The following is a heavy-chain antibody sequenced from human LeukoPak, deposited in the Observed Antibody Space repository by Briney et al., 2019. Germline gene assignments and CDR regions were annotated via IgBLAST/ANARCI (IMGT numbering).Heavy chain of an antibody. D-gene: IGHD5-24*01. CDR1: GGSISSSSYY. Sequence: KPSETLSLTCTVSGGSISSSSYYWGWIRQPPGRGLEWIGTMYYSGSTYYNPSLKSRVTISVDTSKKQFSLKLTSVTAADTAVYYCARLPFSRDGYNYVDFWGPGTLVTVSS. V-gene: IGHV4-39*01. CDR2: MYYSGST. J-gene: IGHJ4*02. CDR3: ARLPFSRDGYNYVDF.